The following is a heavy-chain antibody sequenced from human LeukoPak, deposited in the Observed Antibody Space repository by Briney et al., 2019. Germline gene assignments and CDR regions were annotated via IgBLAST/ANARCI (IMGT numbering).Heavy chain of an antibody. CDR1: GFTFSSYW. CDR2: IKQDGSEK. V-gene: IGHV3-7*01. D-gene: IGHD5-18*01. Sequence: GGSLRLSCAASGFTFSSYWMSWVRQAPGKGLEWVANIKQDGSEKYYVDSVKGRFTISRDNAKNSLYLQMNSLRVEDTAVYYCARGGTRGYSPSDYWGQGTLVTVSS. J-gene: IGHJ4*02. CDR3: ARGGTRGYSPSDY.